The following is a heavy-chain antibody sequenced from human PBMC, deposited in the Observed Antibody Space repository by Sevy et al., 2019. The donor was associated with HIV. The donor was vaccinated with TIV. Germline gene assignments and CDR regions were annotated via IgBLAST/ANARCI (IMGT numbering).Heavy chain of an antibody. D-gene: IGHD3-16*01. V-gene: IGHV1-18*01. J-gene: IGHJ3*01. Sequence: ASVKVSCKTSGYMFTIYGITWVRQAPGQGLEWMGWISAYSGNTNYAQKLQDRVTMTTDTSTSTAYMELRSLRSDDTAVYYCTRDNGHSQYVAFDFWGQGTMVTVSS. CDR3: TRDNGHSQYVAFDF. CDR1: GYMFTIYG. CDR2: ISAYSGNT.